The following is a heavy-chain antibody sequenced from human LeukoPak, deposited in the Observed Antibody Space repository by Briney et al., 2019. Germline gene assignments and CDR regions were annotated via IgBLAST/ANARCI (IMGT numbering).Heavy chain of an antibody. J-gene: IGHJ4*02. Sequence: GGSLRLSCVASGYSFSRYWMSWVRQAPGKGLEGVANIKEDGSEQYYADSLKGRFTISRDNVKNSLYLHINSLRAADTAVYYCARDSFETDIDYWGQGTLVTVSS. D-gene: IGHD1-14*01. CDR2: IKEDGSEQ. CDR1: GYSFSRYW. CDR3: ARDSFETDIDY. V-gene: IGHV3-7*01.